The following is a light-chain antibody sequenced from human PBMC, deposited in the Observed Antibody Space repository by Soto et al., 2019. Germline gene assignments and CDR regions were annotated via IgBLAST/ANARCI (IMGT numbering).Light chain of an antibody. J-gene: IGKJ4*01. Sequence: EIVLTQSPGTLSLSPGERATLSCRASQSVRTYLAWYQQQPGQAPRLLSYGASSRATGIPDRFSGSGSGTDFILTISRLEPEDSAVYYCQQYGRTFGGGTKVEIK. V-gene: IGKV3-20*01. CDR3: QQYGRT. CDR1: QSVRTY. CDR2: GAS.